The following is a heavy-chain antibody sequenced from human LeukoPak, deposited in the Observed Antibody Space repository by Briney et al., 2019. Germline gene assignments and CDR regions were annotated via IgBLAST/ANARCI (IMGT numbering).Heavy chain of an antibody. CDR2: ISSSSSYI. V-gene: IGHV3-21*01. J-gene: IGHJ5*02. D-gene: IGHD3-3*01. Sequence: GGSLRLSCAASGFTFSSYSMNWVRQAPGRGLEWVSSISSSSSYIYYADSVKGRFTISRDNAKNSLYLQMNSLRAEDTAVYYCARGAPYYDFWSGSDWFDPWGQGTLVTVSS. CDR1: GFTFSSYS. CDR3: ARGAPYYDFWSGSDWFDP.